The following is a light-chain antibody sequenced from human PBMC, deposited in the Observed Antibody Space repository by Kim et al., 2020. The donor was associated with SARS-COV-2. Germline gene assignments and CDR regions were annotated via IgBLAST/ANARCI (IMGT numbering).Light chain of an antibody. V-gene: IGKV1-12*01. Sequence: SIGDSVTISCRASHGVGTWLAWDQQTPGKAPKVLIYAASTLQTGVPSRFSGSGSGTEFTLTISSLQPEDVATYYCQQAHSFPPTFGGGTKVDIK. CDR2: AAS. J-gene: IGKJ4*01. CDR1: HGVGTW. CDR3: QQAHSFPPT.